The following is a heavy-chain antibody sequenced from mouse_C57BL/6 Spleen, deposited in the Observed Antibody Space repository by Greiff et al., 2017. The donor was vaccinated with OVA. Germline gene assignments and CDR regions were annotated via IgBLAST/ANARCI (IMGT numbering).Heavy chain of an antibody. D-gene: IGHD1-1*01. CDR2: IHPNSGST. V-gene: IGHV1-64*01. Sequence: VQLQQPGAELVKPGASVKLSCKASGYTFTSYWMHWVKQRPGQGLEWIGMIHPNSGSTNYNEKFKSKATLTVDKSSSTAYMQLSSLTSEDSAVYYCARGDYGSSCFAYWGQGTLVTVSA. CDR3: ARGDYGSSCFAY. CDR1: GYTFTSYW. J-gene: IGHJ3*01.